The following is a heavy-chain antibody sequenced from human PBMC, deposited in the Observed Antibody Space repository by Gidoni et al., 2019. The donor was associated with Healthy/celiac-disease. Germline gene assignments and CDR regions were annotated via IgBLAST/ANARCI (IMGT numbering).Heavy chain of an antibody. J-gene: IGHJ4*02. Sequence: EVQLVESGGGLVKPGGSLRLSCAASGFTFSSYSMNWVRQAPGKGLEGVSSISSSSSYIYYADSVKGRFTISRDNAKNSLYLQMNSLRAEETAVYYCARDLPKSSGCFDYWGQGTLVTVSS. CDR2: ISSSSSYI. CDR1: GFTFSSYS. V-gene: IGHV3-21*01. D-gene: IGHD6-19*01. CDR3: ARDLPKSSGCFDY.